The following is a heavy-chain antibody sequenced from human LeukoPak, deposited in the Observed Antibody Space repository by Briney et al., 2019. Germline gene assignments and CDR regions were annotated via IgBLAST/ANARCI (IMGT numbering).Heavy chain of an antibody. CDR1: GFTFSSYW. D-gene: IGHD3-10*01. CDR3: AKDLVSGSYSTFDY. Sequence: GGSLRLSCAASGFTFSSYWMSWVRQAPGKGLEWVANIKQDGSEKYYVDSVKGRFTISRDNAKKSLHLQMNSLRAEDTAVYYCAKDLVSGSYSTFDYWGQGTLVTVSS. J-gene: IGHJ4*02. V-gene: IGHV3-7*01. CDR2: IKQDGSEK.